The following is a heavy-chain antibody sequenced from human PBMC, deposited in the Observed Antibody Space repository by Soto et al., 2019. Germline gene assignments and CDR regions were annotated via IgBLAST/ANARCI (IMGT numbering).Heavy chain of an antibody. J-gene: IGHJ3*02. CDR2: ISSSSSYI. CDR1: GFTFSSYS. V-gene: IGHV3-21*01. D-gene: IGHD6-19*01. Sequence: GGSLRLSCAASGFTFSSYSMNWVRQAPGKGLEWVSSISSSSSYIYYADSVKGRFTISRDNAKNSLYLQMNSLRAEDTAVYYCARDFRSVAGTAFDIWGQGTMVTVSS. CDR3: ARDFRSVAGTAFDI.